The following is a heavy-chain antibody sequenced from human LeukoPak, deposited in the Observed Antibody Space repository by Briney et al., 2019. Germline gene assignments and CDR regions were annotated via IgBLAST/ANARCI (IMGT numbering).Heavy chain of an antibody. V-gene: IGHV1-3*01. CDR3: ARDAFGRIFSYYFDY. CDR1: GYTFTSYA. Sequence: ASVKVSCKASGYTFTSYAMHWVRQAPGQRLEWMGWINAGNGNTKYSQKFQGRVTITRDTSASTAHMELSSLRSEDTAVYYCARDAFGRIFSYYFDYWGQGTLVTVSS. D-gene: IGHD3-16*01. J-gene: IGHJ4*02. CDR2: INAGNGNT.